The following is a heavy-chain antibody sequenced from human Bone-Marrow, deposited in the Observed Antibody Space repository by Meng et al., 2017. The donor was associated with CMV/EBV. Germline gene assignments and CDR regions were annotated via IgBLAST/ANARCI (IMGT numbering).Heavy chain of an antibody. J-gene: IGHJ4*02. D-gene: IGHD3-3*01. Sequence: GGSRRPSCPPSGFTASSNYMSWVRQVPGKGLEWVSVIYSGGSTYYADSVKGRFTISRDNSKNTLYLQMNNLRAEDTAVYYCAKVTRGTTIFGVAADYWGQGTLVTVSS. CDR1: GFTASSNY. CDR2: IYSGGST. V-gene: IGHV3-66*02. CDR3: AKVTRGTTIFGVAADY.